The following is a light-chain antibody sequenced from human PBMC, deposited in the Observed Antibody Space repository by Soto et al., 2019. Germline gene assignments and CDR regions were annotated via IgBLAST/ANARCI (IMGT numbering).Light chain of an antibody. J-gene: IGKJ4*01. CDR3: QQYNSYLLT. CDR1: QTSSSW. CDR2: KAS. V-gene: IGKV1-5*03. Sequence: EIQVSQSASALSGSVGDRVTITCRASQTSSSWLSWHQQKPGKAPKLLIYKASTLKSGVPSRFSGSGSGTEFTLTISVLQPDDVATYYCQQYNSYLLTFGGGTKLDIK.